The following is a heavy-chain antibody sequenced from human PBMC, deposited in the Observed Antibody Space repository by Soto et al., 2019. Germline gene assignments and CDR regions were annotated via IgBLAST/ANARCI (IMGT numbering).Heavy chain of an antibody. V-gene: IGHV4-59*02. J-gene: IGHJ6*03. CDR2: IHYSGST. CDR1: GDSVSGNY. D-gene: IGHD3-9*01. CDR3: ARAQYAILSSYYPWRYYFNLDV. Sequence: SETLSLTCTVSGDSVSGNYWSWIRQPPGKGLEWIGYIHYSGSTNYNPSLKSRVTISVDTSKNQFSLRLSSVTAADTVVYYCARAQYAILSSYYPWRYYFNLDVWGKGTTVTVSS.